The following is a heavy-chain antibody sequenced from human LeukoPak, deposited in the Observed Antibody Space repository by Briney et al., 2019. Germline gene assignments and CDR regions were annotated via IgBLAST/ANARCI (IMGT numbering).Heavy chain of an antibody. CDR2: ISYDGTQK. CDR3: ARERAAAASSSDFDY. D-gene: IGHD6-13*01. Sequence: GGSLRLSCAASGFTFSSYSIHWVRQTPGKGLEWVSAISYDGTQKFYADSVKGRFTLSRDNSKNTLYLQMNSLTTEDTAVYFCARERAAAASSSDFDYWGQGTLATVSS. J-gene: IGHJ4*02. V-gene: IGHV3-30*04. CDR1: GFTFSSYS.